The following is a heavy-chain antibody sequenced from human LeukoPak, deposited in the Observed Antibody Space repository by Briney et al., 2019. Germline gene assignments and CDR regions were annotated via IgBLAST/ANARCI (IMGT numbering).Heavy chain of an antibody. D-gene: IGHD3-22*01. J-gene: IGHJ5*02. CDR2: IRSKAYGGTT. Sequence: GGSLRLSCAASGFTFSSHWMSWVRQAPGKGREWVGFIRSKAYGGTTEYAASVKGRFTISRDDSKSIAHLQMNSLKTEDTAVYYCTRDYYDSSVRFDPWGQGTLVTVSS. V-gene: IGHV3-49*04. CDR1: GFTFSSHW. CDR3: TRDYYDSSVRFDP.